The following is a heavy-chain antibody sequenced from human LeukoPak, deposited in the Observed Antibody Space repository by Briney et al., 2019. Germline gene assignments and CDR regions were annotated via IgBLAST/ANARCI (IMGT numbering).Heavy chain of an antibody. J-gene: IGHJ4*02. Sequence: PGRSLRLSCAASGFTFSSYGMHWVRQAPGKGLEGVAVIWYDGSNKYYADAVKGRFTISRDNSKNTLYLQMNSLRAEDTAVYYCAKDVEDFWSGYLDYWGQGTLVTVSS. CDR2: IWYDGSNK. CDR1: GFTFSSYG. D-gene: IGHD3-3*01. V-gene: IGHV3-33*06. CDR3: AKDVEDFWSGYLDY.